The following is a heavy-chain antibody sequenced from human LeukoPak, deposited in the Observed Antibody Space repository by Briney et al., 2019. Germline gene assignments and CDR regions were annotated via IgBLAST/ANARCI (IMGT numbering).Heavy chain of an antibody. CDR1: GFTLRSYA. CDR2: ISTTSNEI. J-gene: IGHJ3*02. Sequence: PRGSLRLSCAASGFTLRSYAMNWVRQAPGKGLEWVSVISTTSNEIYYADSVKGRFTISRDNSKNSLYLQMYSLRAEDTAVYYCARDLYYFGSGTYYRSDAFDIWGQGTMVTVSA. CDR3: ARDLYYFGSGTYYRSDAFDI. D-gene: IGHD3-10*01. V-gene: IGHV3-21*01.